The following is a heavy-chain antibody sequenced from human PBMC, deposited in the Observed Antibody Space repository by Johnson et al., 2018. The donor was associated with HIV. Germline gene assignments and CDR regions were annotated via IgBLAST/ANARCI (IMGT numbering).Heavy chain of an antibody. CDR3: ARGVGATTVAAFDI. D-gene: IGHD1-26*01. CDR2: FIRYGGNR. V-gene: IGHV3-20*04. J-gene: IGHJ3*02. Sequence: EVQVVESGGGVVRPGGSLRLSCAASGLSFGDYGMSWVRQAPGKGLEWVAFIRYGGNRGYADSVKGQFIISRDNGKNSLYLQMNSLRAEDTALYYCARGVGATTVAAFDIWGQGTMVTVSS. CDR1: GLSFGDYG.